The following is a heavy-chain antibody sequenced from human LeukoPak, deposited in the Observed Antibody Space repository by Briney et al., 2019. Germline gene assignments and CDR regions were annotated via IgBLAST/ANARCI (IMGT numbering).Heavy chain of an antibody. V-gene: IGHV4-4*02. Sequence: SETLSLTCAVSGGSISSSNWWSWVRQPPGKGLEWIGEIYHSGSTNYNPSLKSRVTISVDKSKNQFSLKVRYVTAADTAVYYCAREMFRGVIGYRGQGTLVTVSS. J-gene: IGHJ4*02. CDR1: GGSISSSNW. D-gene: IGHD3-10*01. CDR2: IYHSGST. CDR3: AREMFRGVIGY.